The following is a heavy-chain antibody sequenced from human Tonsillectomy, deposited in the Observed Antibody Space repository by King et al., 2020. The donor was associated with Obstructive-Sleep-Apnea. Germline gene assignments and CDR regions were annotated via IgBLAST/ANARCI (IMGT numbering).Heavy chain of an antibody. D-gene: IGHD3-3*01. V-gene: IGHV1-2*02. CDR1: GYTFSDYY. CDR2: LNPNGGGT. CDR3: ARALGGGYDNWFDP. J-gene: IGHJ5*02. Sequence: VQLVQSGAEVKKPGASVKVSCKASGYTFSDYYIHWVRQAPGQGLEWMGWLNPNGGGTNFAQKFQGRVTMTRDTSISIAYMELSSLTSDDTALYYCARALGGGYDNWFDPWGQGTLVTVSS.